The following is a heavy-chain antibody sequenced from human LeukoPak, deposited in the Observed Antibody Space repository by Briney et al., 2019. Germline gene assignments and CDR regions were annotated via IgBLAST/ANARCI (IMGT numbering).Heavy chain of an antibody. Sequence: GGSLRHSCAASGFTFSSYTVSWVRQAPGMGLEWVSAISGSGISTYYADSVKGRFTISRDNSKNTLFLQMDSLRAEDTAIYYCAKDYYDSSGYYLDYWGQGTLVTVSS. V-gene: IGHV3-23*01. CDR1: GFTFSSYT. CDR2: ISGSGIST. J-gene: IGHJ4*02. CDR3: AKDYYDSSGYYLDY. D-gene: IGHD3-22*01.